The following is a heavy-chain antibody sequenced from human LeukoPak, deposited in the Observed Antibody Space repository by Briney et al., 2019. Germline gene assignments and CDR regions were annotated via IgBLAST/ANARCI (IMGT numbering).Heavy chain of an antibody. CDR2: ITADNGNT. D-gene: IGHD6-13*01. CDR3: ARGHAIAAAGEGVFDY. V-gene: IGHV1-18*01. J-gene: IGHJ4*02. Sequence: GASVKVSCKASGFTFTSYGLSWVRQAPGQGPEWMGWITADNGNTDYAQKLQGRVTMTTDTSTSTAYMELRSLRSDDTAVYYCARGHAIAAAGEGVFDYWGQGTLVTVPS. CDR1: GFTFTSYG.